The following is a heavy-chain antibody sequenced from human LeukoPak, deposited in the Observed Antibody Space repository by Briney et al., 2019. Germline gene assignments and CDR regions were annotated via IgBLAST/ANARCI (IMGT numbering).Heavy chain of an antibody. D-gene: IGHD3-3*01. J-gene: IGHJ6*02. V-gene: IGHV1-58*01. Sequence: SVKVSCKASGFTFTSSAVQWVRQARGQRLEWIGWIVVGSGNTNYAQKFQERVTMTRDTSTSTVYMELSSLRSEDTAVYYCARDVGNVLRFPPYGMDVWGLGTTVTVSS. CDR1: GFTFTSSA. CDR2: IVVGSGNT. CDR3: ARDVGNVLRFPPYGMDV.